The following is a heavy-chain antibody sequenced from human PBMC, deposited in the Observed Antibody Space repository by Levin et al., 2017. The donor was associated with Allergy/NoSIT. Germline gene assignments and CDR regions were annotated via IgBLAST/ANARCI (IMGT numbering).Heavy chain of an antibody. V-gene: IGHV3-23*01. CDR3: AKQDYSSSSGSRFDY. CDR1: GFTFSSYA. D-gene: IGHD6-6*01. CDR2: VSGGGGST. J-gene: IGHJ4*02. Sequence: SCAASGFTFSSYAMSWVRQAPGKGLEWVSAVSGGGGSTYYADSVKGRFTISRDNSKNTLYLQMSSLRAEDTAVYNCAKQDYSSSSGSRFDYWGQGTLVTVSS.